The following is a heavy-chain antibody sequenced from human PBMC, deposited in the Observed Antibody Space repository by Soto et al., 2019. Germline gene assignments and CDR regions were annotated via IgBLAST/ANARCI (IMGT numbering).Heavy chain of an antibody. CDR2: IYYSGST. CDR3: ARAGRVLLWFGELEWNWFDP. J-gene: IGHJ5*02. D-gene: IGHD3-10*01. Sequence: QVQLQESGPGLVKPSETLSLTCTVSGGSISSYYWSWIRQPPGKGLEWIGYIYYSGSTNYNPSLKSRVTISVDTSKNQFSLKLSSVTAADTAVYYCARAGRVLLWFGELEWNWFDPWGQGTLVTVSS. CDR1: GGSISSYY. V-gene: IGHV4-59*01.